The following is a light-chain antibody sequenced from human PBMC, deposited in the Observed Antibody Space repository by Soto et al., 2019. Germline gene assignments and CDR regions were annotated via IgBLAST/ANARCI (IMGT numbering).Light chain of an antibody. CDR2: SAS. J-gene: IGKJ3*01. CDR3: QRSTSAPLT. Sequence: DIQMTQSPPSLSASVGDRVTITCRASQGISNYLAWYQQKPGEAPKLLIYSASTLKSGVPSRFSGSRSGTEFTLTISSLQPEDVATYYCQRSTSAPLTFGPGTKVDI. CDR1: QGISNY. V-gene: IGKV1-27*01.